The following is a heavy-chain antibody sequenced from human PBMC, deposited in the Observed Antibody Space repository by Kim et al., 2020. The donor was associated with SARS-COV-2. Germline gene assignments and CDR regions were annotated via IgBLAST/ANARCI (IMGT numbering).Heavy chain of an antibody. J-gene: IGHJ4*02. D-gene: IGHD3-9*01. CDR3: AKGWADWLSPTGDY. V-gene: IGHV3-9*01. CDR1: GFTFDDYA. CDR2: ISWNSGSI. Sequence: GGSLRLSCAASGFTFDDYAMHWVRQAPGKGLEWVSGISWNSGSIGYADSVKGRFTISRDNAKNSLYLQMNSLRAEDTALYYCAKGWADWLSPTGDYWGQGTLVTVSS.